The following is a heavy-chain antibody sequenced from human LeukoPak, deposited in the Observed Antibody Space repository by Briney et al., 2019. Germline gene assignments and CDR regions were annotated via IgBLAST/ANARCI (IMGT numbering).Heavy chain of an antibody. J-gene: IGHJ6*04. CDR3: ASRQLWSDYYYYGMDV. Sequence: PSQTLSLTCAVSGDSISSGGYSWSWTRQPPGKGLEWIGYIYHSGSTYYNPSLKIRVTISVDRSKNQFSLKLSSVTAADTAVYYCASRQLWSDYYYYGMDVWGKGTTVTVSS. D-gene: IGHD5-18*01. CDR2: IYHSGST. CDR1: GDSISSGGYS. V-gene: IGHV4-30-2*01.